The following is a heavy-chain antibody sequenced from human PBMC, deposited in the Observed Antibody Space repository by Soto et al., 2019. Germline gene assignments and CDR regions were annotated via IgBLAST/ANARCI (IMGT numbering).Heavy chain of an antibody. CDR3: ARGPRDIVVVVARRYFDY. CDR1: GLSLSGYY. J-gene: IGHJ4*02. CDR2: INHSGST. V-gene: IGHV4-34*01. D-gene: IGHD2-15*01. Sequence: XETLSPTCAVYGLSLSGYYCSWIRQPPGKGLEWIGEINHSGSTNYNPSLKSRVTISVDTPKNHFSLKLSSVTAADTAVCYCARGPRDIVVVVARRYFDYWGQGTLVTVSS.